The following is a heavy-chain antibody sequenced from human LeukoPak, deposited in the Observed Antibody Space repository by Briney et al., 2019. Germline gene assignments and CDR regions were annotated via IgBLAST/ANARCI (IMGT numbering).Heavy chain of an antibody. J-gene: IGHJ4*02. CDR2: ISGSGGST. CDR1: GFTFSSYA. V-gene: IGHV3-23*01. D-gene: IGHD3-22*01. Sequence: GGSLRLSCAASGFTFSSYAMSWVRQAPGKGLEWVSAISGSGGSTYYADSVKGRFTISRDNSKNTLYLQMNSLRAEDTAVYYCAKDPSTYYYDSSGYYYFAYWGQGPLVTVSS. CDR3: AKDPSTYYYDSSGYYYFAY.